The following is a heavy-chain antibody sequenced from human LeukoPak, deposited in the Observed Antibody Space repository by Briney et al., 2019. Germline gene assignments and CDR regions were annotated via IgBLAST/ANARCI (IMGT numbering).Heavy chain of an antibody. Sequence: GGSLRLSCAASGFTFSSYCMNWVRQAPGKGLEWVGRTRNKANSYTTEYAASVKGRFSISRDDSKNSLYLQMNSLRTEDTAVYYCARSGSYAAFDYWGQGTLVTVSS. CDR1: GFTFSSYC. CDR3: ARSGSYAAFDY. CDR2: TRNKANSYTT. J-gene: IGHJ4*02. D-gene: IGHD1-26*01. V-gene: IGHV3-72*01.